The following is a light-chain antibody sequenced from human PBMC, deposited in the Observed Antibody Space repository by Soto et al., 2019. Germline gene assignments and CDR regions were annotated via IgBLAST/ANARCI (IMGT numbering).Light chain of an antibody. J-gene: IGKJ4*01. CDR3: QQYGSSPLG. V-gene: IGKV3-20*01. CDR1: QSVGSN. CDR2: GAS. Sequence: ESVMTQSPATLSVSPGERATLSCRASQSVGSNLAWYQQKPGQAPRLLIYGASSRATGIPDRFSGSGSGTDFRLTISSLEPEDSAMYYCQQYGSSPLGLGGGTKVDIK.